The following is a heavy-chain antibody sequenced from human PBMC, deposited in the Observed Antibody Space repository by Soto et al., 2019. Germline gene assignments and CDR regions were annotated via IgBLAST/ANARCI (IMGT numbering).Heavy chain of an antibody. J-gene: IGHJ3*02. CDR2: INPNSGGT. V-gene: IGHV1-2*04. Sequence: ASVKVSCKASGYTFTSYAMHWVRQAPGQGLEWMGWINPNSGGTNYSQKFQGWVTMTRDTSISTAYMELSRLRSDDTAVYYCASGLAGANAFDIWGQGTMVTVSS. D-gene: IGHD1-26*01. CDR3: ASGLAGANAFDI. CDR1: GYTFTSYA.